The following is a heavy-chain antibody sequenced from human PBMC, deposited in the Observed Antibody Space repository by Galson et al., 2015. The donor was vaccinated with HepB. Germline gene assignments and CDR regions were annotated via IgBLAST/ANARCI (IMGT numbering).Heavy chain of an antibody. Sequence: SVKVSCKASGFTFTSSAMQWVRQARGQRLEWIGWIVVGSGNTNYAQKFQERVTITRDMSTSTAYMELSSLRSEDTAVYYCAADHGYYGSGSLTDNYYYYGMDVWGQGTTVTVSS. CDR2: IVVGSGNT. J-gene: IGHJ6*02. CDR1: GFTFTSSA. V-gene: IGHV1-58*02. CDR3: AADHGYYGSGSLTDNYYYYGMDV. D-gene: IGHD3-10*01.